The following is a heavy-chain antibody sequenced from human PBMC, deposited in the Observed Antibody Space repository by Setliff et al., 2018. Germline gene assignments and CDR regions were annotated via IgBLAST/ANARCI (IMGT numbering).Heavy chain of an antibody. D-gene: IGHD3-3*01. Sequence: PSETLSLTCTVSSASRSINTYYWSWIRQPPGKGLDWVGNIYYSGTNYNPSLKSRVTISVDTSKHQISLRLNSVTAADTAVYYCARMSGFLYMDVWGKGTPVTVSS. CDR2: IYYSGT. V-gene: IGHV4-59*08. CDR1: SASRSINTYY. CDR3: ARMSGFLYMDV. J-gene: IGHJ6*03.